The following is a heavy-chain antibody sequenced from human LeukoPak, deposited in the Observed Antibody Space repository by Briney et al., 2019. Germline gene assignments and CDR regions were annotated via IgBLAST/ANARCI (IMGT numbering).Heavy chain of an antibody. CDR3: ARGADYYYYYMDV. CDR1: GFTVSSNY. Sequence: PGGSLRLSCVASGFTVSSNYMSWVRQAPGKGLEWVSVIYSGGSTYYADSVKGRFTISRDNSKNTLYLQMNSLRAEDTAVYYCARGADYYYYYMDVWGKGTTVTVSS. CDR2: IYSGGST. J-gene: IGHJ6*03. V-gene: IGHV3-66*02.